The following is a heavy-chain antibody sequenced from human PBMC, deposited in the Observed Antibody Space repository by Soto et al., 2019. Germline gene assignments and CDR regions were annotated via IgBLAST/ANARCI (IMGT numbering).Heavy chain of an antibody. J-gene: IGHJ5*02. CDR1: GGTFSSYA. CDR2: IIPIFGTA. D-gene: IGHD3-9*01. V-gene: IGHV1-69*12. Sequence: QVQLVQSGAEVKKPGSSVKVSCKASGGTFSSYAISWVRQAPGQGLEWMGGIIPIFGTANYAQKFQGRVTITADESTSTAYMELSSLRSEDTAVYYCARGSSLDILTGYARYWFDPWGQGTLVTVSS. CDR3: ARGSSLDILTGYARYWFDP.